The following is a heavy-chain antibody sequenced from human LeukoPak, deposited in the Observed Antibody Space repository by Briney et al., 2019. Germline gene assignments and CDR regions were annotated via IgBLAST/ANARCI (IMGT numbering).Heavy chain of an antibody. CDR3: ARGGPLRFLEWLSTYYYYYGMDV. V-gene: IGHV4-59*12. J-gene: IGHJ6*02. CDR2: IYYSGST. D-gene: IGHD3-3*01. Sequence: SETLSLTCTVSGGSISSYYWSWIRQPPGKGLEWIGYIYYSGSTNYNPSLKSRVTISVDTSKNQFSLKLSSVTAADTAVYYCARGGPLRFLEWLSTYYYYYGMDVWGQGTTVTVSS. CDR1: GGSISSYY.